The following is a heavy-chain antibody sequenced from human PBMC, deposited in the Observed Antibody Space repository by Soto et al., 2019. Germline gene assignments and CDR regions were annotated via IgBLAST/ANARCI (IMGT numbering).Heavy chain of an antibody. V-gene: IGHV1-69*06. Sequence: PVEVSFEGSGGGLGSYSRRWGGQAPGQRGAGMGGIIPIFGTANYAQKFQGRVTIPADKPTSTAYMELSSLRSEDTAVYYCARGDADVVVPAAIVRPDVWGQGTPVTVSS. CDR1: GGGLGSYS. CDR2: IIPIFGTA. CDR3: ARGDADVVVPAAIVRPDV. D-gene: IGHD2-2*01. J-gene: IGHJ6*02.